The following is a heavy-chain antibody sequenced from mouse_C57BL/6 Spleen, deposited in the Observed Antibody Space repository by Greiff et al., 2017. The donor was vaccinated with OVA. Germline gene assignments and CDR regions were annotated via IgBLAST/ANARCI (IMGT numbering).Heavy chain of an antibody. Sequence: QVQLKESGAELVRPGVSVKLSCKASGYTFTSYGISWVKQRTGQGLEWIGEIYPRSGNTYYNEKFKGKATLTADKSSSTAYMELRSLTSEDSAVYFCARGYGVKAWFAYWGQGTLVTVSA. V-gene: IGHV1-81*01. CDR1: GYTFTSYG. CDR3: ARGYGVKAWFAY. CDR2: IYPRSGNT. J-gene: IGHJ3*01. D-gene: IGHD1-2*01.